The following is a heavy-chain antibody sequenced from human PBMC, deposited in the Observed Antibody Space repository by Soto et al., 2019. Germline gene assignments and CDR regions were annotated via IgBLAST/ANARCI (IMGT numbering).Heavy chain of an antibody. CDR1: GGTFSSYA. Sequence: QVQLVQSGAEVKKPGSSVKVSCTASGGTFSSYAISWVRQAPGQGLEWMGGIIPIFGTANYAQKFQGRVTITADESTSTAYMELSSLRSEDTAVYYCARAGGVAVAGAYYYYGMDVWGQGTTVTVSS. J-gene: IGHJ6*02. D-gene: IGHD6-19*01. CDR2: IIPIFGTA. V-gene: IGHV1-69*01. CDR3: ARAGGVAVAGAYYYYGMDV.